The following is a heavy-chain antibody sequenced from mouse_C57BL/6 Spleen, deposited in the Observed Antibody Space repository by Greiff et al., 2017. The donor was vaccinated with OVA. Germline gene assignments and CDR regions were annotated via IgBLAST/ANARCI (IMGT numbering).Heavy chain of an antibody. J-gene: IGHJ1*03. Sequence: EVKVVESGGGLVQPKGSLKLSCAASGFSFNTYAMNWVRQAPGKGLEWVARIRSKSNNYATYYADSVKDRFTIARDDSESMLDLQMNNLKTEDTAMYYCVRQRDWYVDVWGTGTTVTVSS. V-gene: IGHV10-1*01. CDR2: IRSKSNNYAT. CDR3: VRQRDWYVDV. CDR1: GFSFNTYA.